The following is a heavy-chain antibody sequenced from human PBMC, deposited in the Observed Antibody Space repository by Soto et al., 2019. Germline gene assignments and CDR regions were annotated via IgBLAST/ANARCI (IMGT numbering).Heavy chain of an antibody. D-gene: IGHD2-15*01. CDR3: AKYCSGGSCYTLTELGWFDP. CDR2: ISGSGGST. Sequence: EVQLLESGGGLVQPGGSLILSCAASGFTFSSYAMSWVRQAPGKGLEWVSAISGSGGSTYYADSVKGRFTISRDNSKNTLYLQMNSLRAEDTAVYYCAKYCSGGSCYTLTELGWFDPWGQGTLVTVSS. J-gene: IGHJ5*02. V-gene: IGHV3-23*01. CDR1: GFTFSSYA.